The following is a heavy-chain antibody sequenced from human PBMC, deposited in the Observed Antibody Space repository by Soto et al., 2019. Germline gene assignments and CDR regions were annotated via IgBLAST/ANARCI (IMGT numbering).Heavy chain of an antibody. CDR1: GFTFSSYA. CDR3: AKDNYYDSSVHEDDI. J-gene: IGHJ3*02. V-gene: IGHV3-23*01. CDR2: ISGSGGST. D-gene: IGHD3-22*01. Sequence: PGGSLRLSCAASGFTFSSYAMSWVRQAPGKGLEWVSAISGSGGSTYYADSVKGRFTISRDNSKNTLYPQMNSLRAEDTAVYYCAKDNYYDSSVHEDDIWAQGTIVTGSS.